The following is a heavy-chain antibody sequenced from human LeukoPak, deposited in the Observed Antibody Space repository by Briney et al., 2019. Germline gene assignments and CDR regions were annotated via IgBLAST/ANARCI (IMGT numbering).Heavy chain of an antibody. CDR1: GGSFSGYY. CDR2: INHSGST. D-gene: IGHD4-17*01. CDR3: ARAGYYGGD. J-gene: IGHJ4*02. Sequence: PSETLSLTCAVYGGSFSGYYWSWIRQPPGKGLEWIGEINHSGSTNYNPSLKSRVTISVDTSKNQFSLKLTSVTAADTAVYYCARAGYYGGDWGQGTLVTVSP. V-gene: IGHV4-34*01.